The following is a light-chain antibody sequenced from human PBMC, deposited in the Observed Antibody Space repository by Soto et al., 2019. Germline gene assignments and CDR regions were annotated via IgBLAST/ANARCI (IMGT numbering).Light chain of an antibody. CDR3: QQSFTTPYS. CDR2: GAS. CDR1: QGITNG. J-gene: IGKJ2*03. V-gene: IGKV1-12*01. Sequence: DIQMTQSPSSVSASVGDSVTMTCRASQGITNGLAWYQQKPGKAPKPLIYGASSLQSGVPSRFSGGGSGTEFILTITGLQTEDFATYFCQQSFTTPYSFAQGTNLEI.